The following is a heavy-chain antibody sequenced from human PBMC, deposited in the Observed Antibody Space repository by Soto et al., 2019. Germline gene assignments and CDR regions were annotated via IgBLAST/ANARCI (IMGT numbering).Heavy chain of an antibody. CDR3: AKDYDFWSGLDY. J-gene: IGHJ4*02. V-gene: IGHV3-30*18. CDR2: ISYDGSNK. Sequence: QVQLVESGGGVVQPGRSLRLSCAASGFTFSSYGMHWVRQAPGKGLEWVAVISYDGSNKYYADSVKGRFTISRDNSKNTLYLQMNSLRAEDTAVYYCAKDYDFWSGLDYWGQGTLVTVSS. D-gene: IGHD3-3*01. CDR1: GFTFSSYG.